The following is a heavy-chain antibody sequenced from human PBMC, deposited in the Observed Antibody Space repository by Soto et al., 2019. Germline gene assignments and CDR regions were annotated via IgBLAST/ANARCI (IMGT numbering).Heavy chain of an antibody. Sequence: EVQLLESGGGLEQPGGSLRLSCAASGFTFRSFAMSWVRQAPGKGLEWVSVISGNGGDTNYADSVKGRFTISRDNSKNALYLRLDSLRAEDTAVYYCAKPQSTSGYGSFNDWGQGTLVTVAS. CDR3: AKPQSTSGYGSFND. CDR1: GFTFRSFA. J-gene: IGHJ4*02. V-gene: IGHV3-23*01. D-gene: IGHD3-10*01. CDR2: ISGNGGDT.